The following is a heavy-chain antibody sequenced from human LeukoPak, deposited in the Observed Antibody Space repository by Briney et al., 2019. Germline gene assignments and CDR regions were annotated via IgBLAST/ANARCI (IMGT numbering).Heavy chain of an antibody. CDR1: GYTFTSYG. J-gene: IGHJ4*02. V-gene: IGHV1-18*01. CDR2: ISAYNGNT. Sequence: EASVKVSCKASGYTFTSYGISWVRQAPGQGLEWMGWISAYNGNTNYAQKLQGRVTMTTDTSTSTAYMELRSLRPDDTAVYYCARDRREYIAAAGPPDFDYWGQGTLVTVSS. D-gene: IGHD6-13*01. CDR3: ARDRREYIAAAGPPDFDY.